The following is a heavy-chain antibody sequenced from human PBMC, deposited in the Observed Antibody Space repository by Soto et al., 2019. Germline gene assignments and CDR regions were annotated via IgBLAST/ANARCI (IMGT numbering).Heavy chain of an antibody. CDR2: ISYDGSNK. V-gene: IGHV3-30-3*01. CDR3: ARVIGVPTSYFDY. CDR1: GFTFSSYT. Sequence: QVQLVESGGGVVQPGRSLRLSCAASGFTFSSYTMHWVRQAPGKGLEWVAVISYDGSNKYYADSVKGRFTISRDNSKNTLNLQMNSLRVEDTAMYYCARVIGVPTSYFDYWGQGTLLTVSS. D-gene: IGHD2-21*01. J-gene: IGHJ4*02.